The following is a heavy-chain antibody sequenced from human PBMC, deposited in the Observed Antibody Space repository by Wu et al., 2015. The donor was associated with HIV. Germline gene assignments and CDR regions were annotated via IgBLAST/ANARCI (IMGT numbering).Heavy chain of an antibody. J-gene: IGHJ6*01. Sequence: QVQLVQSGPEVKKPGSSVRVSCKASGGTASEESLSTYSIIWVRQAPGRGLEWMGGVITVFDTTNYAQRFQGRVTVTADEVTGTSYMELTSLTTDDTAVYYCAKTTRIVETGVDYYYHYGMDVWGQGTTVTVSS. CDR3: AKTTRIVETGVDYYYHYGMDV. CDR1: GGTASEESLSTYS. D-gene: IGHD3-22*01. V-gene: IGHV1-69*12. CDR2: VITVFDTT.